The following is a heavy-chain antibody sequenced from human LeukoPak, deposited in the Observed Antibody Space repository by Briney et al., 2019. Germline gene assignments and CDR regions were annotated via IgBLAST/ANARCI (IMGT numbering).Heavy chain of an antibody. CDR3: ARDLYSGTYSADC. Sequence: GGSLRLSCAASGFTLSSYWMNWVRQAPAKGLEWVANINQDGSQKNYVDSVKGRFTISRDDAKNSLFLQMNSLRAEDTAVYYCARDLYSGTYSADCRGQGTLVTVSS. J-gene: IGHJ4*02. CDR2: INQDGSQK. D-gene: IGHD1-26*01. V-gene: IGHV3-7*05. CDR1: GFTLSSYW.